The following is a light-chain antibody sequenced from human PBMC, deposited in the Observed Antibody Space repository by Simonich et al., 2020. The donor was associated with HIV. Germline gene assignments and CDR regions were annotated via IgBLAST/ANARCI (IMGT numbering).Light chain of an antibody. CDR3: AAWDDSLNGV. J-gene: IGLJ2*01. Sequence: QSVLTQPPSASGTPGQRVTISCSGSSSNIGSNTVNWYQQVRGTAPKLLIYSNNQRPSGVPDRVSGSKSGTSASLAISGLQSGDEADYYCAAWDDSLNGVFGGGTRLTVL. CDR2: SNN. V-gene: IGLV1-44*01. CDR1: SSNIGSNT.